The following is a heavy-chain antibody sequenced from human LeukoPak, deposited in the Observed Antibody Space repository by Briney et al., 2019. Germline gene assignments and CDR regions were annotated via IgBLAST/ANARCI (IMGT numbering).Heavy chain of an antibody. J-gene: IGHJ6*03. D-gene: IGHD2-2*01. CDR3: ARGDAVVPLLQQHYYYYMDV. CDR1: GGTFSGYA. CDR2: IIPIFGTA. Sequence: ASVKVSCKASGGTFSGYAISWVRQAPGQGLEWMGGIIPIFGTANYAQKFQGRVTITTDESTSTAYMELSSLRSEDTAVYYCARGDAVVPLLQQHYYYYMDVWGKGTTVTVSS. V-gene: IGHV1-69*05.